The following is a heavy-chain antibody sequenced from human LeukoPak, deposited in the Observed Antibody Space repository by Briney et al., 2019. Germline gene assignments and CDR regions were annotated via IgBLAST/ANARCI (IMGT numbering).Heavy chain of an antibody. V-gene: IGHV1-2*02. J-gene: IGHJ4*02. CDR2: INPNSGGT. D-gene: IGHD2-15*01. CDR3: AREAGYCSGGSCQGYFDY. Sequence: ASVKVSCKASGYTFTGDYMHWVRQAPRQGREGRGWINPNSGGTNYEQKLQGRLTTTRDTSISRAYMELSRLRSDDPAVYYCAREAGYCSGGSCQGYFDYWGQGTLVTVSS. CDR1: GYTFTGDY.